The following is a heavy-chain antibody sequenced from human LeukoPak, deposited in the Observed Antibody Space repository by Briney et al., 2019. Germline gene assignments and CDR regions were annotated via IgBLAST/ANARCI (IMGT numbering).Heavy chain of an antibody. CDR1: GFTLGDYA. CDR2: IRSKAYDGAT. V-gene: IGHV3-49*04. J-gene: IGHJ4*02. CDR3: TRGTWSGSH. Sequence: GRSLTLSCRASGFTLGDYAVSWVRQAPGKGLEWVGFIRSKAYDGATDYAASVKGRFTISRDDSKSIAYLQMNSLKTEDTAVYYCTRGTWSGSHWGQGTLVIVSS. D-gene: IGHD3-3*01.